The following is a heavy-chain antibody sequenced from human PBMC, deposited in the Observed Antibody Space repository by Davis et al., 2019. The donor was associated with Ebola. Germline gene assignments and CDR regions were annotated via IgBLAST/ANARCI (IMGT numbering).Heavy chain of an antibody. V-gene: IGHV1-69*13. J-gene: IGHJ4*02. CDR3: ARERYRDGSDYFFEQSH. Sequence: SVKVSCKASGGTFSSYAISWARQAPGQGLDWMGGIIPVFGIPKYAQKFQGRVTITADESTSTAYMELSSLRSEDTAVYYCARERYRDGSDYFFEQSHWGQGTLVTVSS. D-gene: IGHD3-10*01. CDR1: GGTFSSYA. CDR2: IIPVFGIP.